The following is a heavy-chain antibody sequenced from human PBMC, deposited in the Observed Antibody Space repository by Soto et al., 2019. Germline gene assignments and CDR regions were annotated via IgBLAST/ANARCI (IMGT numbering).Heavy chain of an antibody. D-gene: IGHD3-9*01. V-gene: IGHV4-31*03. CDR1: GGSISSGGYY. CDR3: ASESPYDILTGYRYYGMDV. CDR2: IYYSGST. Sequence: QVQLQESGPGLVKPSQTLSLTCTVSGGSISSGGYYWSWIRQHPGKGLEWIGYIYYSGSTYYNPSLKSRVTISVDTSKHQFSLKLSSVTAADTAVYYCASESPYDILTGYRYYGMDVWGQGTTVTVSS. J-gene: IGHJ6*02.